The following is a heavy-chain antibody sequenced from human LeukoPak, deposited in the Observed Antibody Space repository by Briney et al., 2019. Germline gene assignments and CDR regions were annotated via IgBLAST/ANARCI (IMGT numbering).Heavy chain of an antibody. CDR3: ARGRTVTTNGYFDY. CDR1: GGTFSSYA. CDR2: IIPIFGRT. D-gene: IGHD4-17*01. J-gene: IGHJ4*02. V-gene: IGHV1-69*04. Sequence: SVKVSCKTSGGTFSSYAISWVRQAPGQGLEWMGRIIPIFGRTSYAQKFRDGVTITADKSTSTAYMELSSLRSDDTAVYYCARGRTVTTNGYFDYWGQGTLVTVSS.